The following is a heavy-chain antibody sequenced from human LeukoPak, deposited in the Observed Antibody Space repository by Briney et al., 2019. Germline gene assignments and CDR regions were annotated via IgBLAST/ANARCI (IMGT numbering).Heavy chain of an antibody. CDR2: IYYSGST. CDR3: ARAVLSYCRGGSCPYFDY. J-gene: IGHJ4*01. V-gene: IGHV4-59*01. CDR1: GGSISSYF. Sequence: KASETLSLTCTVSGGSISSYFWSWIGQPPGKGLEWIGYIYYSGSTNYNPSLKSRVTISVDTSKNQFSLKLSSLTAADTAVYYCARAVLSYCRGGSCPYFDYWGQGTLVTVSS. D-gene: IGHD2-15*01.